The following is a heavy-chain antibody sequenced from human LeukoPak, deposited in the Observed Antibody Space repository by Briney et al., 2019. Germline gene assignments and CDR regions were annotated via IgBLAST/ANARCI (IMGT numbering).Heavy chain of an antibody. Sequence: PGGSLRLSCTASGFTFGSYSMNWVRQAPGRGLEWVSYISSSSSTIYYADSVKGRFTISRDNAKNSLYLQMNSLRDEDTAVYYCARLGYSYGHLDYWGQGTLVTVAS. CDR2: ISSSSSTI. CDR1: GFTFGSYS. V-gene: IGHV3-48*02. CDR3: ARLGYSYGHLDY. D-gene: IGHD5-18*01. J-gene: IGHJ4*02.